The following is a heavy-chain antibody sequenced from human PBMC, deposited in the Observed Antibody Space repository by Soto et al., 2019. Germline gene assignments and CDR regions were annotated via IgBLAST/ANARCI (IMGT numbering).Heavy chain of an antibody. J-gene: IGHJ6*02. CDR3: ARGGYYGSGSYYTRSYYYYGMDV. V-gene: IGHV4-34*01. D-gene: IGHD3-10*01. CDR2: INHSGST. Sequence: SETLSLTCAVYGGSFSGYYWSWIRQPPGKGLEWIGEINHSGSTNYNPSLKSRVTISVDTSKNQFSLKLSSVTAADTAVYYCARGGYYGSGSYYTRSYYYYGMDVWGQGTTVTVSS. CDR1: GGSFSGYY.